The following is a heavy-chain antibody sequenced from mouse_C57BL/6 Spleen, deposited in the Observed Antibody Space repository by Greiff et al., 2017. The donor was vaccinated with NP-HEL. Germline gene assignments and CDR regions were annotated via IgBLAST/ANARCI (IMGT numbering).Heavy chain of an antibody. V-gene: IGHV1-63*01. D-gene: IGHD2-2*01. CDR3: ARRVIPYAMDY. J-gene: IGHJ4*01. Sequence: LVESGAELVRPGTSVKMSCKASGYTFTNYWIGWAKQRPGHGLEWIGDIYPGGGYTNYNEKFKGKATLTADKSSSTAYMQFSSLTSEDSAIYYCARRVIPYAMDYWGQGTSVTVSS. CDR2: IYPGGGYT. CDR1: GYTFTNYW.